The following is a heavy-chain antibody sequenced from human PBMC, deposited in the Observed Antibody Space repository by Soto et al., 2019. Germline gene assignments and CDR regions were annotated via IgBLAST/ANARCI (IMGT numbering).Heavy chain of an antibody. CDR3: ARDVNEYYDFWSGYFDY. D-gene: IGHD3-3*01. CDR1: GFTFVSYA. CDR2: ISYDGSNK. J-gene: IGHJ4*02. Sequence: GGSLRPSCAASGFTFVSYAIRCFGHAPCKWLEWVAVISYDGSNKYYADSVKGRFTISRDNSKNTLYLQMNSLRAEDTAVYYCARDVNEYYDFWSGYFDYWGQGTLVTVSS. V-gene: IGHV3-30-3*01.